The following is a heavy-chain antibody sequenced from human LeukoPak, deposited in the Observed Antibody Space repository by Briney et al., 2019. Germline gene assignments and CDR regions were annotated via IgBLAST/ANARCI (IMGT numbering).Heavy chain of an antibody. CDR3: ARVVSYGDGYPESRFDP. V-gene: IGHV4-38-2*02. Sequence: SETLSLTCTVSGYSISSCYYWGWIRPPPGKGLEWIGWIYHSGRTYYNPSLKSQVTISVETSKNQFSLKLSSVTAADTAVYYWARVVSYGDGYPESRFDPWGQGTLVTVSS. CDR2: IYHSGRT. CDR1: GYSISSCYY. J-gene: IGHJ5*02. D-gene: IGHD5-24*01.